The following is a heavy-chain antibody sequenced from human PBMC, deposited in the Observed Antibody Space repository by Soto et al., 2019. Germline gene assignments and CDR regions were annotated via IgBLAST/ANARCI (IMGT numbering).Heavy chain of an antibody. D-gene: IGHD4-17*01. V-gene: IGHV4-30-2*01. Sequence: QLQLQESGSGLVKPSQTLSLTCAVSGGSISSGGYSWSWIRQPPGKGLEWIGYIYHSGSTYYNPSLKSRVTISVDRSKNQFSLKLGSVTAADTAVYYCARAHYGDYGYGMDVWGQGTTGTVSS. J-gene: IGHJ6*02. CDR3: ARAHYGDYGYGMDV. CDR2: IYHSGST. CDR1: GGSISSGGYS.